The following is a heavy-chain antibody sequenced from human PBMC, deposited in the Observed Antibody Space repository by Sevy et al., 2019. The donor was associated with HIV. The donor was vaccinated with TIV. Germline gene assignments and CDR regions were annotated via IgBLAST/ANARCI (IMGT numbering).Heavy chain of an antibody. CDR2: ISGRGGST. CDR1: GFTFSSYA. D-gene: IGHD3-10*01. J-gene: IGHJ4*02. CDR3: AKGDYGSGSPPFDD. V-gene: IGHV3-23*01. Sequence: GGSLRLSCAASGFTFSSYAMSWVRQAPGKGLEWVSAISGRGGSTYYADSVKGRFTISRDNSKNTRYLQMNSLGAEDTAVYYCAKGDYGSGSPPFDDWGQGTLVTVSS.